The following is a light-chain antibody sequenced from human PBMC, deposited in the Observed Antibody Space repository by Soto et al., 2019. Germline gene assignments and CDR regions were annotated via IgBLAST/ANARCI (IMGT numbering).Light chain of an antibody. J-gene: IGLJ1*01. Sequence: QSVLTQPASVSGSPGQSITISCTGSSSDIGAYNYVSWFRQYPGKAPKLIISEVSNRPSGVSNRFSGSKSGTAASLTISGLPPEDEADYLCFSFTTDWIHVFGTGTKLTVL. V-gene: IGLV2-14*01. CDR1: SSDIGAYNY. CDR3: FSFTTDWIHV. CDR2: EVS.